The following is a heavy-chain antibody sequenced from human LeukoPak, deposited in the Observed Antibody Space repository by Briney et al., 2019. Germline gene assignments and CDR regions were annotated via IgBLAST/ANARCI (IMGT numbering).Heavy chain of an antibody. CDR3: AKDGGGYCTSSSCAGSWFDP. CDR1: GFTFSTYG. V-gene: IGHV3-33*06. D-gene: IGHD2-2*03. Sequence: PGRSLGLSCAASGFTFSTYGMHWVRQAPGKGLEWVALIWFDGNNKYYADSVKGRFTISRDNSKNTLYLQMNSLRVEDTAVYYCAKDGGGYCTSSSCAGSWFDPWGQGTLVTVSS. CDR2: IWFDGNNK. J-gene: IGHJ5*02.